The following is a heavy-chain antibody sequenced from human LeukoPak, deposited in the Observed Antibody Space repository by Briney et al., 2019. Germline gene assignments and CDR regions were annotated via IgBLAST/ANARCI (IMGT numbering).Heavy chain of an antibody. V-gene: IGHV5-51*01. D-gene: IGHD4-11*01. CDR3: ARDYSDYVGAFDI. CDR1: GYSFTSYW. CDR2: IYPGDSDT. J-gene: IGHJ3*02. Sequence: GESLKISCKGSGYSFTSYWIGWVRQMPGKGLEWMGIIYPGDSDTRYSPSFQGQVTFSVDNSITTAYLQWSSLKASDTAMYYCARDYSDYVGAFDIWGQGTMVTVSS.